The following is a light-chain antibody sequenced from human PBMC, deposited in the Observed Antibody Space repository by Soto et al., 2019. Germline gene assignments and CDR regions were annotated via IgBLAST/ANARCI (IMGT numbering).Light chain of an antibody. V-gene: IGKV2-28*01. CDR2: LGS. J-gene: IGKJ4*01. CDR1: HSLLYSNGYNY. CDR3: MQALQTPLT. Sequence: DVVMTQSPLSLPVSPGEPASISCRSSHSLLYSNGYNYLDWYLQKPGQSPQLLIYLGSNRASGLPDRFSGSGSGTDFTLTISRVEAEDVGVYYCMQALQTPLTFGGGTKVEIK.